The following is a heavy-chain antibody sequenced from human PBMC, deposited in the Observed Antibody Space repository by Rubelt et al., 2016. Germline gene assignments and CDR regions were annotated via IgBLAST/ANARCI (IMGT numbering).Heavy chain of an antibody. CDR3: ARGYSGYDYYFDY. J-gene: IGHJ4*02. D-gene: IGHD5-12*01. CDR2: INPSGGST. V-gene: IGHV1-46*01. Sequence: VRQAPGQGLEWMGIINPSGGSTSYAQKFQGRVTMTRDTSTSTVYMELSSLRSEDTAVYYCARGYSGYDYYFDYWGQGTLVTVSS.